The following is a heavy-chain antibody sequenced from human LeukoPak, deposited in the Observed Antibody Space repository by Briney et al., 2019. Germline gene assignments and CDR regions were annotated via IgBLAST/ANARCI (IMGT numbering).Heavy chain of an antibody. CDR2: INHSGST. CDR3: ARATAPVIVPAALVYAYNYALDV. CDR1: GGSFSGYY. Sequence: SETLSLTCAVYGGSFSGYYWSWIRQPPGKGLEWIGEINHSGSTNYNPSLKSRVTISVDTSNNQVSLLLNSVTPDDTAVYYCARATAPVIVPAALVYAYNYALDVWGQGTTVTVSS. D-gene: IGHD2-2*01. V-gene: IGHV4-34*01. J-gene: IGHJ6*02.